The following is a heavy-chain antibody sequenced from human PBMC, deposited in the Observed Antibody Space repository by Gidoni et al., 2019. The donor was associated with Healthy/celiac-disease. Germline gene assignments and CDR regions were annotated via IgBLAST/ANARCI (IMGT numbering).Heavy chain of an antibody. J-gene: IGHJ4*02. CDR3: ARVAPQGYYGSGNPGSPIDY. CDR2: ISAYNGNT. Sequence: QVQLVQSGAEVKKPGASVTVSCQASGYTFTSYGIRWVRQAPGKGPEWMGWISAYNGNTNYAQKLQGRVTMTTDTSTSTAYMELRSLRSDDTAVYYCARVAPQGYYGSGNPGSPIDYWGQGTLVTVSS. D-gene: IGHD3-10*01. CDR1: GYTFTSYG. V-gene: IGHV1-18*01.